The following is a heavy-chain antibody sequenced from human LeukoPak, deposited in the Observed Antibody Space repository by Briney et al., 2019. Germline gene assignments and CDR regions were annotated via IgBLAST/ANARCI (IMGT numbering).Heavy chain of an antibody. D-gene: IGHD1-26*01. CDR2: IRGDNGNT. CDR3: ARTGLTWWDLPDY. CDR1: GYTFSSSG. J-gene: IGHJ4*02. Sequence: ASVKVSCKVSGYTFSSSGIIWVRQAPGQGPEWMGWIRGDNGNTNYAQKLQDRVTMTTDTSTSTAYMELRSLRSDDTAIYYCARTGLTWWDLPDYWGQGTLVTVSS. V-gene: IGHV1-18*01.